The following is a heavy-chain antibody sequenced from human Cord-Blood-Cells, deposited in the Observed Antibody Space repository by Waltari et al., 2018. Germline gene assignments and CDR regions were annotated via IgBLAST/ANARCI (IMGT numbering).Heavy chain of an antibody. D-gene: IGHD1-1*01. CDR3: ARGRTDWYFDL. CDR1: GGSFSGYY. J-gene: IGHJ2*01. Sequence: QVQLQQWGAGLLKPSETLSLTCAVYGGSFSGYYWSWIRQPPGKGLEWIGEINHSGSTNYNPSLKSRVTISVDTSKNQFSLKLSSVTAADTAVYYCARGRTDWYFDLWGRCTLVTVSS. V-gene: IGHV4-34*01. CDR2: INHSGST.